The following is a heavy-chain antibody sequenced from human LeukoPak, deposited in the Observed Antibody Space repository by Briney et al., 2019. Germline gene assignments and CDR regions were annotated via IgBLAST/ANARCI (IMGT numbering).Heavy chain of an antibody. CDR1: GFTVSSNY. CDR3: AKCPGSANCYTGFDY. J-gene: IGHJ4*02. Sequence: GGSLRLSCAASGFTVSSNYMSWVRQAPGKGLEWVSVIYSDGRTYYADSVKGRFTISRDNSKNTLYLETNSLRAEDTAVYYCAKCPGSANCYTGFDYWGQGTLVTVSS. V-gene: IGHV3-53*01. D-gene: IGHD2-2*02. CDR2: IYSDGRT.